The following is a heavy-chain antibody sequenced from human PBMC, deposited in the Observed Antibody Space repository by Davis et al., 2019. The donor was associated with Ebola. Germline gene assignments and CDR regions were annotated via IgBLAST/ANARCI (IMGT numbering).Heavy chain of an antibody. D-gene: IGHD6-6*01. Sequence: MPSETLSLTCTVSGGSISSYYWSWIRQPPGKGLEWIGYIYYSGSTNYNPSLKSRVTISVDTSKNQFSLKLSSVTAADTAVYYCAGQGSSSVYRGQGTLVTVSS. V-gene: IGHV4-59*08. CDR3: AGQGSSSVY. J-gene: IGHJ4*02. CDR1: GGSISSYY. CDR2: IYYSGST.